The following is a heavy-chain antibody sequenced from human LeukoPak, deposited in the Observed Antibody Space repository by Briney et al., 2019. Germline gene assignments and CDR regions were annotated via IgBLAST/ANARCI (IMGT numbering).Heavy chain of an antibody. CDR2: INPSGDST. CDR3: ARDFLTGAGTFDY. J-gene: IGHJ4*02. V-gene: IGHV1-46*01. Sequence: ASVKVSCKASEYISTTDYIHWVRQAPGQGLEWMGTINPSGDSTTYAQNFQGRVTMTRDTSTSTVYVELSSLTSEDTAVYYCARDFLTGAGTFDYWGQGTLVTVSS. CDR1: EYISTTDY. D-gene: IGHD3-9*01.